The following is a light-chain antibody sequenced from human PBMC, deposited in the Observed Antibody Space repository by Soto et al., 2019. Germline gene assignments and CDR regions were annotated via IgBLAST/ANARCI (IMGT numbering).Light chain of an antibody. CDR2: GTS. J-gene: IGKJ2*03. CDR3: QQYGDGNSPRYS. Sequence: EIVLTQSPGTLSLSPGERVTLSCRASQSVNSNYLAWYQQKPGQAPRLLIYGTSSRATGIPDRFSGSGSGKDFTLIISRLEPEDFVVYYCQQYGDGNSPRYSFGQGTKLEIK. CDR1: QSVNSNY. V-gene: IGKV3-20*01.